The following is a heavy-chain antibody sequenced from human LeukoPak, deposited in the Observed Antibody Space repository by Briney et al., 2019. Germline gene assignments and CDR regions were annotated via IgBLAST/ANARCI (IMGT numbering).Heavy chain of an antibody. D-gene: IGHD4-23*01. V-gene: IGHV5-10-1*01. CDR2: IDPSDSYT. CDR3: AAAYGGDAFDI. Sequence: GESLKISCKGSGYSFTSYWISWVRQMPGKGLEWMGRIDPSDSYTNYSPSFQGHVTISADKSISTAYLQWSSLNASDTAMYYCAAAYGGDAFDIWGQGTMVTVSS. J-gene: IGHJ3*02. CDR1: GYSFTSYW.